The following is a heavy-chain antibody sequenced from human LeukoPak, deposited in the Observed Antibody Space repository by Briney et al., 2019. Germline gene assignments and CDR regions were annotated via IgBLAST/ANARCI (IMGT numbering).Heavy chain of an antibody. J-gene: IGHJ3*02. Sequence: SETLSLTCTVSGGSISSGGYYWNWIRQPPGKGLEWVGYIYHSGSTYYNPSLKSRVTISVDRSKNQFSLKLSSVTAADTAVYYCARAYSNAFDIWGQGTMVTVSS. D-gene: IGHD2-15*01. CDR2: IYHSGST. CDR3: ARAYSNAFDI. CDR1: GGSISSGGYY. V-gene: IGHV4-30-2*01.